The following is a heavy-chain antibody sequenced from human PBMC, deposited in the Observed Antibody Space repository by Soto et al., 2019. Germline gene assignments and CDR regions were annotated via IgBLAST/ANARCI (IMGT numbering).Heavy chain of an antibody. CDR1: GFTFSSYG. CDR2: IWYDGSNK. J-gene: IGHJ3*02. V-gene: IGHV3-33*01. D-gene: IGHD2-15*01. CDR3: ARDRLTYSPGAFDI. Sequence: GGALRLSCAASGFTFSSYGMHWVRQAPGKGLEWVAVIWYDGSNKYYADSVKGRFTISRDNSKNTLYLQMNSLRAEDTAVYYCARDRLTYSPGAFDIWGQGTMVTVSS.